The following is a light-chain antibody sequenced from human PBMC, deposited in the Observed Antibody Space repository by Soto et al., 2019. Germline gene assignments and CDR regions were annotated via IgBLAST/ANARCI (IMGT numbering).Light chain of an antibody. J-gene: IGKJ4*01. CDR3: QQYDNLPLT. V-gene: IGKV1-5*03. Sequence: DILLTQSPSTLSASVGDRVTISCRASQSINKWLAWYQHKPGKAPNLLIYEVSTLHSGVPSRFSGSGSGTEFTLTISSLRPEDIATYYCQQYDNLPLTFGGGTKVDI. CDR2: EVS. CDR1: QSINKW.